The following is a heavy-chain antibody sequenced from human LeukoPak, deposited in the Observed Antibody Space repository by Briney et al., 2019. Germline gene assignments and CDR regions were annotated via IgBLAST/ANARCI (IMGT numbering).Heavy chain of an antibody. D-gene: IGHD3-10*01. J-gene: IGHJ6*02. CDR2: IRSDGSKN. Sequence: PGGSLRLSCVASGFTFTNYGMHWVRQAPGKGLEWVAFIRSDGSKNYYGDSVRGRFTISRDTSKNTLYLQMNTLRPEDTAVYCCTKASGRNLYGMDVWGQGTTVIVSS. V-gene: IGHV3-30*02. CDR1: GFTFTNYG. CDR3: TKASGRNLYGMDV.